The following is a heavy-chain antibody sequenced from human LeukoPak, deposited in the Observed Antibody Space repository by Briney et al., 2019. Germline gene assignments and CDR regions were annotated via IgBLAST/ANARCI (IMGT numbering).Heavy chain of an antibody. V-gene: IGHV3-33*01. CDR1: GFTFSSYG. D-gene: IGHD1-14*01. CDR3: ARNNQDVFDI. CDR2: IWYDGSNK. J-gene: IGHJ3*02. Sequence: GGSLRLSCAASGFTFSSYGMHWVRQAPGKGLEWVAVIWYDGSNKYYADSVKGRFTISRDNSKNTLYLRMNSLRAEDTAVYYCARNNQDVFDIGGKGTRATVSS.